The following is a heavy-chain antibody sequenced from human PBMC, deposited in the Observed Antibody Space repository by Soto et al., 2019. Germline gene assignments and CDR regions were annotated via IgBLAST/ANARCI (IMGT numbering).Heavy chain of an antibody. D-gene: IGHD3-10*01. CDR1: GGSISSGGYY. J-gene: IGHJ5*02. Sequence: QVQLQESGPGLVKPSQTLSLTCTVSGGSISSGGYYWSWIRQHPGKGLEWIGYIYYSGSTYYNPSVKNRLTISXXPXKXXCSLRLSSVTAADTAVYYCARAMVRGVTMAFWFDPWGQGTLVTVSS. V-gene: IGHV4-31*03. CDR2: IYYSGST. CDR3: ARAMVRGVTMAFWFDP.